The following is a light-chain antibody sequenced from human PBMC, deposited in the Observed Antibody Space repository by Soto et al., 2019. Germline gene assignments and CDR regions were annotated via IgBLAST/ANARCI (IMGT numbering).Light chain of an antibody. CDR2: GSS. CDR3: HQYGRSLST. J-gene: IGKJ1*01. V-gene: IGKV3-20*01. CDR1: QSVSSSY. Sequence: EIVLTQSPGTLSLSTGERATLSCRASQSVSSSYLAWYQQKPGQAPRLLIYGSSNRATGIPDRFIGSGFGTDFTLTIDRLEPEDFAVYYCHQYGRSLSTFGQGTKVDIK.